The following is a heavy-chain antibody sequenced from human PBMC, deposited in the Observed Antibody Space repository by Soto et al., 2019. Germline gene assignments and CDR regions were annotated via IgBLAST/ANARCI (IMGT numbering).Heavy chain of an antibody. CDR3: ARDSTGSGLDYGMDV. V-gene: IGHV3-11*06. Sequence: QVQLVESGGGLVKPGGSLRLSCAASGFTFNDHYMTWIRQAPGKGLEWVTFISSDSIYTNSADSVKGRFTISRDNAKNLMYMQMRSLRVEATAVYYCARDSTGSGLDYGMDVLGQVTTVSVSS. D-gene: IGHD3-10*01. J-gene: IGHJ6*02. CDR2: ISSDSIYT. CDR1: GFTFNDHY.